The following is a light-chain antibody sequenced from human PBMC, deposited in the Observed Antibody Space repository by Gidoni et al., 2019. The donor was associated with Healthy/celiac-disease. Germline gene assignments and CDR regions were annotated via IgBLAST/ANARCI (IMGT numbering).Light chain of an antibody. CDR3: QQLNSYPLT. V-gene: IGKV1-9*01. CDR1: QTINSY. J-gene: IGKJ4*01. Sequence: IQLTQSPSSLSASVGDRVTIPFRASQTINSYLAWYQQKSGKAPKLLIYAASTLQSGVPSRFSGSGSGTDFTLTISSLQPEDFATYYCQQLNSYPLTFGGGTKVEIQ. CDR2: AAS.